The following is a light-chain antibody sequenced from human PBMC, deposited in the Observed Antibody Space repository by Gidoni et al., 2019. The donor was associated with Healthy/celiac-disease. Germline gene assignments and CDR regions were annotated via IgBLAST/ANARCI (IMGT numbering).Light chain of an antibody. Sequence: SYALTQPPSVSVSPGQTASITCSGDKLGDNYACWYQQKPGQSPVLVIYHDSKRPSGIPERFSGSNSGNTATLTISGTQAMDEADYYCQSWDSSTHVVFGGGTKLTVL. CDR1: KLGDNY. V-gene: IGLV3-1*01. J-gene: IGLJ2*01. CDR3: QSWDSSTHVV. CDR2: HDS.